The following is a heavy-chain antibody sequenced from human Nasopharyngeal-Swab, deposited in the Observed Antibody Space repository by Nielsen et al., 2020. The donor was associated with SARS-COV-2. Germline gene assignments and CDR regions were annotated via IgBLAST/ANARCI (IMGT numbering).Heavy chain of an antibody. CDR1: GFTFSSYW. Sequence: GESLKISCAASGFTFSSYWMSWVRQAPGKGLEWVANIKQAGGEKNYVDSVKGRFTISRDNAKNSLYLQMNTLRAEDTAVYYCVRDVIATVTTPPDYWGQGTLVTVSS. J-gene: IGHJ4*02. CDR3: VRDVIATVTTPPDY. V-gene: IGHV3-7*01. D-gene: IGHD4-17*01. CDR2: IKQAGGEK.